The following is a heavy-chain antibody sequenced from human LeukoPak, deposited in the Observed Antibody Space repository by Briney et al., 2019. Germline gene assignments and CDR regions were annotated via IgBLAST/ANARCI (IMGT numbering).Heavy chain of an antibody. CDR2: INTNTGNP. Sequence: ASVKVSCKASGYTFTSYAMNWVRQAPGQGLEWMGWINTNTGNPTYAQGFTGRFVFSLDTSVSTAYLQISSLKAEDTAVYYCARVYCSGGSCPPDAFDIWGQGTMVTVSS. D-gene: IGHD2-15*01. CDR1: GYTFTSYA. CDR3: ARVYCSGGSCPPDAFDI. V-gene: IGHV7-4-1*02. J-gene: IGHJ3*02.